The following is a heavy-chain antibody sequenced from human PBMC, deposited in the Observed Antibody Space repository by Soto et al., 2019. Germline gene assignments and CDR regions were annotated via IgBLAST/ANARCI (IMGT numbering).Heavy chain of an antibody. J-gene: IGHJ6*02. Sequence: ASVKVSCKASGYTFTSYYMHWVRQAPGQGLEWMGIINPSGGSTSYAQKFQGRVTMTRDTSTSTVYMELSSLRSEDTAVYYCAAAQVDTAMVYYYGMDVWGQGTTVTVSS. CDR3: AAAQVDTAMVYYYGMDV. CDR2: INPSGGST. CDR1: GYTFTSYY. V-gene: IGHV1-46*01. D-gene: IGHD5-18*01.